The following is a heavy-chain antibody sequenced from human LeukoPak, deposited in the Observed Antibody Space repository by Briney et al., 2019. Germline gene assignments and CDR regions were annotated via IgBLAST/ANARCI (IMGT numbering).Heavy chain of an antibody. D-gene: IGHD6-19*01. CDR3: ARLGSGWD. CDR1: GFTFTAYY. Sequence: ASVKVSCKTSGFTFTAYYLHWVRQAPGQGLEWMGWISAYNGNTNYAQKLQGRVTMTTDTSTSTAYMELRSLRSDDTAVYYCARLGSGWDWGQGTLVTVSS. V-gene: IGHV1-18*04. J-gene: IGHJ4*02. CDR2: ISAYNGNT.